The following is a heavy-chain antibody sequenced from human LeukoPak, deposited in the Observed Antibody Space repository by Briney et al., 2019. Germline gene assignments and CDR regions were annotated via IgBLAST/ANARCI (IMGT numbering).Heavy chain of an antibody. J-gene: IGHJ3*02. CDR3: ARVEWLVPHSAFDI. CDR1: GYSISSGYY. V-gene: IGHV4-38-2*02. CDR2: IYHSGST. D-gene: IGHD6-19*01. Sequence: SETLSLTCTVSGYSISSGYYWGWIRQPPGKGLEWIGSIYHSGSTYYNPSLKSRVTISVDTSKNQFSLKLSSVTAADTAVYYCARVEWLVPHSAFDIWGQGTMVTVSS.